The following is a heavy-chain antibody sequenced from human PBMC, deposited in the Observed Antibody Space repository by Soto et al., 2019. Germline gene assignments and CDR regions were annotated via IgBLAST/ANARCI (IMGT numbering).Heavy chain of an antibody. V-gene: IGHV4-59*01. CDR2: MHHTQGT. CDR1: GASIISYD. D-gene: IGHD3-9*01. Sequence: SETLSLTCSVSGASIISYDWTLILQPPGWGLEWIGYMHHTQGTNDNPSLRGRVHMSIDTSMNQFSLRLTSVTAADTAVYYCARVPFVGYFDWLDPWGHGTLVTVSS. CDR3: ARVPFVGYFDWLDP. J-gene: IGHJ5*02.